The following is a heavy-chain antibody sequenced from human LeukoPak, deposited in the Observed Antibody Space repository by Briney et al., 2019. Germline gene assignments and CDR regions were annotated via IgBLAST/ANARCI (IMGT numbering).Heavy chain of an antibody. CDR3: ARDDGYSYGEFDY. J-gene: IGHJ4*02. D-gene: IGHD5-18*01. CDR2: ISSSSSTI. Sequence: GVSLRLSCAASGFTFSSYSMNWVRQAPGKGLEWVSYISSSSSTIYYADSVKRRFTISRDNAKNSLYLQMSSLRAEDTAVYYCARDDGYSYGEFDYWGQGTLVTVSS. V-gene: IGHV3-48*01. CDR1: GFTFSSYS.